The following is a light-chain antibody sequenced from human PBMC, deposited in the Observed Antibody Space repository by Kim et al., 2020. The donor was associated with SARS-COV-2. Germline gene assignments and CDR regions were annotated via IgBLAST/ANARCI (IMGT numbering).Light chain of an antibody. J-gene: IGLJ3*02. CDR1: SGHSSYA. CDR3: QTWCTGILWV. CDR2: LNSDGSH. Sequence: SVKLTCTLSSGHSSYAIAWHQQQPEKGPRYLMKLNSDGSHSKGDGIPDRFSGSSSGAERYLTISSLQSEDEADYYCQTWCTGILWVFGGGTQLTVL. V-gene: IGLV4-69*01.